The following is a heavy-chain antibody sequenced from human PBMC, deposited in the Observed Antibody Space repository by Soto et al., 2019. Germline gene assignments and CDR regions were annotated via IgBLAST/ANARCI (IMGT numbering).Heavy chain of an antibody. CDR1: EYTFTSYD. Sequence: QVQLVQSGAEVTKPGASVKVSCKASEYTFTSYDTSWVRQATGQGLEWMGRLNPNSVTTAYAQKFQGRVTMTRNTSISTAYMELSSLRSEDTAVYYCARTTPYYYYAMDVWGQGTTVTVSS. CDR2: LNPNSVTT. CDR3: ARTTPYYYYAMDV. D-gene: IGHD1-1*01. V-gene: IGHV1-8*01. J-gene: IGHJ6*02.